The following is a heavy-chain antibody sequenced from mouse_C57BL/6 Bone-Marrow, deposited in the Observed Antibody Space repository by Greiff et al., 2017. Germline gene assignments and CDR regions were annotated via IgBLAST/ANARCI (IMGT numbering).Heavy chain of an antibody. V-gene: IGHV5-4*01. CDR3: ARDGPNWDWYFDV. CDR2: ISDGGSYT. J-gene: IGHJ1*03. D-gene: IGHD4-1*01. CDR1: GFTFSSYA. Sequence: VKLVESGGGLVKPGGSLKLSCAASGFTFSSYAMSWVRQTPEKRLEWVATISDGGSYTYYPDNVKGRFTSSRDNAKNNLYLQMSHLKSEDTAMYYCARDGPNWDWYFDVWGTGTTVTVSS.